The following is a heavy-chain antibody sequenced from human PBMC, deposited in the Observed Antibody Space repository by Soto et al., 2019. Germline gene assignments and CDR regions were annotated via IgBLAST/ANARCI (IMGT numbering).Heavy chain of an antibody. CDR3: ARGLLAYFGMDV. CDR1: GYRFSNYD. J-gene: IGHJ6*02. CDR2: ISAHNGNK. Sequence: QLVQSGAEVKKPGASVKVSCKASGYRFSNYDISWVRQAPGQGLEWMAWISAHNGNKHYAEKFQGRVSTTTDTSTSTADMEVRTFKTDDTAVYYCARGLLAYFGMDVWGQGTTVTV. V-gene: IGHV1-18*01. D-gene: IGHD1-26*01.